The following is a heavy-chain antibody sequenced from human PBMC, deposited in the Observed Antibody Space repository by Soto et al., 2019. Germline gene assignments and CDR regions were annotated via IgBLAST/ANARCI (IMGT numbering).Heavy chain of an antibody. CDR2: ISYGGGTT. V-gene: IGHV3-23*01. J-gene: IGHJ4*02. CDR3: ARPQASGYMYGFPY. CDR1: EFTFSNYA. D-gene: IGHD5-18*01. Sequence: HPGGSLRLSCAASEFTFSNYAMSWVRQAPGKGLEWVSAISYGGGTTYYADSVKGRFTISRDNSKNTLYLQMNSLRAEDTAVYYCARPQASGYMYGFPYWCQGTLFTVSS.